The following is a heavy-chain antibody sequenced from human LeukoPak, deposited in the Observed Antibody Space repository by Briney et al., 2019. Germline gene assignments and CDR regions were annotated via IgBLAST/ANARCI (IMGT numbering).Heavy chain of an antibody. CDR2: ISSSSSYI. Sequence: GGSLRLSCAASGFTFSSYSMNWVRQAPGKGLEWVSSISSSSSYIYYADSVKGRFTISRDNAKNSLYLQMNSLRAEDTAVYYCARDLEPASGWYENQGFDYWGQGTLVTVSS. V-gene: IGHV3-21*01. J-gene: IGHJ4*02. CDR3: ARDLEPASGWYENQGFDY. CDR1: GFTFSSYS. D-gene: IGHD6-19*01.